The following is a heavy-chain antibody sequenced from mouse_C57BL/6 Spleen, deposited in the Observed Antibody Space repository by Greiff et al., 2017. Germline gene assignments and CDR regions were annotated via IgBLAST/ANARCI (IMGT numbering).Heavy chain of an antibody. CDR1: GYTFTGYW. CDR2: FHPYNDDT. D-gene: IGHD2-3*01. CDR3: ARNGYYGNYFDY. J-gene: IGHJ2*01. V-gene: IGHV1-47*01. Sequence: VKLQESGAELMKPGASVKLSCKATGYTFTGYWIEWVKQRPGHGLEWIGNFHPYNDDTKYNEKFKGKATLTVEKSSSTVYLELSRLTSDDSAVYYCARNGYYGNYFDYWGQGTTLTVSS.